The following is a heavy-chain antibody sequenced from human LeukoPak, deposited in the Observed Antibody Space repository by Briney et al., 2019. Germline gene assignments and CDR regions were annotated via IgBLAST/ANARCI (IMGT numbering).Heavy chain of an antibody. CDR2: ISGSGGST. J-gene: IGHJ4*02. CDR3: AKALSPTYYDFWSEPRGYFDY. D-gene: IGHD3-3*01. CDR1: GFTFSSYA. V-gene: IGHV3-23*01. Sequence: GGSLRLSCAASGFTFSSYAMSWVRQAPGKGLEWVSAISGSGGSTYYADSVKGRFTISRDNSKNTLYLQMNSLRAEDTAVYYCAKALSPTYYDFWSEPRGYFDYWGQGTLVTVSS.